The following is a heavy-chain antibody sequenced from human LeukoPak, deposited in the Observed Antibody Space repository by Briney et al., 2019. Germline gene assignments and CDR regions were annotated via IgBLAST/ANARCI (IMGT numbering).Heavy chain of an antibody. J-gene: IGHJ6*03. V-gene: IGHV1-2*06. D-gene: IGHD3-10*01. CDR3: ARDGANKVRGVHYFYMDV. CDR1: GYTFTGYY. CDR2: INPNSGGT. Sequence: APVKVSCKASGYTFTGYYIHWVRRAPGQGLEWVGRINPNSGGTDYAQRFQGRVTMTRDTSMRTAYMELSRLRSDDTAVYYCARDGANKVRGVHYFYMDVWGKGTTVTVSS.